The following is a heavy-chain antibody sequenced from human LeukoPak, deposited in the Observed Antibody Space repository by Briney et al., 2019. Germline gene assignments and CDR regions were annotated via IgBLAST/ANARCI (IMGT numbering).Heavy chain of an antibody. Sequence: PGGSLRLSCAASGFTFSSHAMSWVRQAPGKGLEWVSGLSGSGGSTDYADSVKGRFTVSRDNSKNTLFLQMNSLRAEDTAIYYCAKERDYGPADYWGQGTLVTVSS. CDR2: LSGSGGST. J-gene: IGHJ4*02. V-gene: IGHV3-23*01. D-gene: IGHD4/OR15-4a*01. CDR3: AKERDYGPADY. CDR1: GFTFSSHA.